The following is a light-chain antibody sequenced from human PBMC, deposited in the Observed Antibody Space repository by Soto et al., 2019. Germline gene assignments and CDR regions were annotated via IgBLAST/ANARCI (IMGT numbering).Light chain of an antibody. J-gene: IGKJ1*01. CDR2: KAS. V-gene: IGKV1-5*03. CDR3: QHYNSYPEA. Sequence: DIQMTQSPSTLSASLGDRVTITCRASQSISSWLAWYQQKPGKAPKLLIYKASTLKSGVPSRFSGSGSGTEFTLTISSLQPDDFATYYCQHYNSYPEAFGQGTKVDIK. CDR1: QSISSW.